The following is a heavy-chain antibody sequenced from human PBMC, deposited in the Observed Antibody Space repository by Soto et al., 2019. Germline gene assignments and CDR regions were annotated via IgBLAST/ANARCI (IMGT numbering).Heavy chain of an antibody. CDR1: GFTFSYYW. CDR3: ARGDRGAFDL. CDR2: IHSDGSST. Sequence: EVQLLESGGGLVQPGESLRLSCAASGFTFSYYWMHWVRQAPGMGLVCVSRIHSDGSSTTYADSVKGRFTISRDNARNTLYLQMNSLRAEDKAVYYCARGDRGAFDLWGQGTVLTVSS. J-gene: IGHJ3*01. V-gene: IGHV3-74*01. D-gene: IGHD1-26*01.